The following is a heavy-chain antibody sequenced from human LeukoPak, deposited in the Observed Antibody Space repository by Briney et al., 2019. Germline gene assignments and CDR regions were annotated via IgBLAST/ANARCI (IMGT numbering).Heavy chain of an antibody. V-gene: IGHV3-30*03. CDR2: ISCDGSNK. Sequence: GGSLRLSCAASGFTFSSYGMHWVRQAPGKGLEWVAVISCDGSNKYYADSVKGRFTISRDNSKNTLYLQMNSLRAEDTAVCAKDLVLMSGFDYWAREPWSPSPQ. CDR3: DLVLMSGFDY. D-gene: IGHD5-12*01. CDR1: GFTFSSYG. J-gene: IGHJ4*02.